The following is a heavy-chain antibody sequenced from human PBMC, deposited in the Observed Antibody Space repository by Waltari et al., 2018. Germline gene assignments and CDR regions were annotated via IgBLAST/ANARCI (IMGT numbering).Heavy chain of an antibody. V-gene: IGHV4-34*01. J-gene: IGHJ4*02. CDR3: ARGRDYVWNLL. D-gene: IGHD3-16*01. Sequence: QVQLQQWGAGLLTPSETLSLTCAVYGGSFSDYWWSWIRQPPGKGLEWIGEINHSGSTNYNPALKSRVTMSVDTSKNQFSLNLNSVTAADTAVYYCARGRDYVWNLLWGQGTLVTVSS. CDR2: INHSGST. CDR1: GGSFSDYW.